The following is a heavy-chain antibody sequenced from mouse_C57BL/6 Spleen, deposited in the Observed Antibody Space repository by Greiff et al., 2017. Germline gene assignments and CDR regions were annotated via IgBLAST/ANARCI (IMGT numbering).Heavy chain of an antibody. D-gene: IGHD4-1*01. V-gene: IGHV14-1*01. Sequence: EVQLLQSGAELVRPGASVKLSCTASGFNIKDYYMHWVKQRPEQGLEWIGRIDPEDGDTEYAPKFQGKATMTADTSSNTADLQRSSLTSEDTAFYYCTSNWDGCAYWGQGTLVTVSA. CDR3: TSNWDGCAY. J-gene: IGHJ3*01. CDR2: IDPEDGDT. CDR1: GFNIKDYY.